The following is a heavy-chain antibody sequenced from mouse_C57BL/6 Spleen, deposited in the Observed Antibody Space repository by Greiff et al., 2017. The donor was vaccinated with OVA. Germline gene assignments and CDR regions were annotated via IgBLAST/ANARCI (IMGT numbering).Heavy chain of an antibody. CDR2: IYPSDSET. V-gene: IGHV1-61*01. D-gene: IGHD1-1*01. CDR3: ARSPYYYGSSYDWFAY. J-gene: IGHJ3*01. CDR1: GYTFTSYW. Sequence: QVQLQQPGAELVRPGSSVKLSCKASGYTFTSYWMDWVKQRPGQGLEWIGNIYPSDSETHYNQQFKDKATLTVDKSSSTAYMQLSSLTSEDSAVYYCARSPYYYGSSYDWFAYWGQGTLVTVSA.